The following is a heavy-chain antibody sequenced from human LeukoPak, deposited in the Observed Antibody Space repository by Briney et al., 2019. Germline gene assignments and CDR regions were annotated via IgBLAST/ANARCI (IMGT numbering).Heavy chain of an antibody. CDR3: AKGIASPLVPPDY. D-gene: IGHD6-13*01. Sequence: GGSLRLSCAASGFTFSSYGMHWVRQAPGKGLEWVAVISYDGSNKYYADSVKGRFTISRDNSKNTLYLQMNSLRAEDTAVYYCAKGIASPLVPPDYWGQGTLVTVSS. J-gene: IGHJ4*02. CDR2: ISYDGSNK. V-gene: IGHV3-30*18. CDR1: GFTFSSYG.